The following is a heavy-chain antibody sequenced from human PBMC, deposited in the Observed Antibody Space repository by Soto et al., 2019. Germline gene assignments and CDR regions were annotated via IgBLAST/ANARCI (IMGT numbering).Heavy chain of an antibody. CDR2: IYYSGST. V-gene: IGHV4-39*01. CDR1: GGSISSSSYY. CDR3: ARHPSTIFGVVYFDY. J-gene: IGHJ4*02. Sequence: PSETLSLTCTVSGGSISSSSYYWGWIRQPPGKGLEWIGGIYYSGSTYYNPSLKSRVTISVDTYKNQISLKLSSVTAADTAVYYCARHPSTIFGVVYFDYWGQGTMVTVSS. D-gene: IGHD3-3*01.